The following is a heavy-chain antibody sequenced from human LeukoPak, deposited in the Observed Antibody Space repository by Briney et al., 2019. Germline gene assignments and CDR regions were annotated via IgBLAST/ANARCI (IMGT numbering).Heavy chain of an antibody. CDR1: GGSFSGYY. CDR2: TNHSGST. V-gene: IGHV4-34*01. D-gene: IGHD2-2*01. Sequence: PSETLSLTCAVYGGSFSGYYWSWIRQPPGKGLEWIGETNHSGSTNYNPSLKSRVTISVDTSKNQFSLKLSSVTAADTAVYYCARAKVVPAASLMDYWGQGTLVTVSS. J-gene: IGHJ4*02. CDR3: ARAKVVPAASLMDY.